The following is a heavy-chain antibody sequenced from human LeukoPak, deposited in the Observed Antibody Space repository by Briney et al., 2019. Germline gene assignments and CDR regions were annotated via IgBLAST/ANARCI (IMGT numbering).Heavy chain of an antibody. CDR1: GGSISSGGYY. Sequence: SETLSLTCTVSGGSISSGGYYWSWIRQHPGKGLEWIGYIYYSGSTYCNPSLKSRVTISVDTSKNQFSLKLSSVTAADTAVYYCARDLAGTSDYWGQGTLVTVSS. V-gene: IGHV4-31*03. J-gene: IGHJ4*02. CDR3: ARDLAGTSDY. D-gene: IGHD6-19*01. CDR2: IYYSGST.